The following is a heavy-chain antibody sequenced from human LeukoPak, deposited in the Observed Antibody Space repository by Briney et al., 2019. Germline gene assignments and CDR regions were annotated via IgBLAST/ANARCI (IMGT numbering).Heavy chain of an antibody. V-gene: IGHV1-69*05. Sequence: GASVKVSCKASGGTFSSYAISWVRQAPGQGLEWMGGIIPIFGTANYAQKFQGRVTITTDESTSTAYMELSSLRSEDTAMYYCARGGDIVGANYWGQGTLVTVSS. D-gene: IGHD1-26*01. CDR1: GGTFSSYA. CDR3: ARGGDIVGANY. J-gene: IGHJ4*02. CDR2: IIPIFGTA.